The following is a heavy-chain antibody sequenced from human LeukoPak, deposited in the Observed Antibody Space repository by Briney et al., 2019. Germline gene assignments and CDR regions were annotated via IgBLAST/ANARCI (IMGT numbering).Heavy chain of an antibody. Sequence: PSETLSLTCTVSGGSISSYYWSWIRQPPGEGLEWIGYIYYSGSTNYNPSLKSRVTISVDTSKNQFSLKLSSVTAADTAVYYCARTRITMVRGVIITSRFDPWGQGTLVTVSS. CDR1: GGSISSYY. J-gene: IGHJ5*02. CDR2: IYYSGST. V-gene: IGHV4-59*01. D-gene: IGHD3-10*01. CDR3: ARTRITMVRGVIITSRFDP.